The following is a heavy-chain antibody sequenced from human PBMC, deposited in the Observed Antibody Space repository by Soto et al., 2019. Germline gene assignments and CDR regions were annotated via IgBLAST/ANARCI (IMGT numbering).Heavy chain of an antibody. V-gene: IGHV4-4*02. Sequence: QVQLQESGPGLVKPSGTLSLTCAVSGGSISSSNWWSWVRQPPGKGLEWIGEIYHSGSTNYNPSLNSRVTISVDKSKNQCSLKLSSVSAADTAVYYCARVGSSGAGAFDIWGQGTMVTVSS. CDR1: GGSISSSNW. D-gene: IGHD6-25*01. J-gene: IGHJ3*02. CDR2: IYHSGST. CDR3: ARVGSSGAGAFDI.